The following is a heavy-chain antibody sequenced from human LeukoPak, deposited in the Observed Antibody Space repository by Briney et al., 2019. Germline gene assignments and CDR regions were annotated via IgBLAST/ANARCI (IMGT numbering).Heavy chain of an antibody. Sequence: GGSLRLSCAASGFTFSGYSMNWVRQAPGKGLEWVSSISSSSSYIYYADSVKGRFTISRDNAKNSLYLQMNSLRAEDTAVYYCARVRADDYGDYGPGDYWGQGTLVTVSS. CDR2: ISSSSSYI. D-gene: IGHD4-17*01. V-gene: IGHV3-21*01. CDR3: ARVRADDYGDYGPGDY. J-gene: IGHJ4*02. CDR1: GFTFSGYS.